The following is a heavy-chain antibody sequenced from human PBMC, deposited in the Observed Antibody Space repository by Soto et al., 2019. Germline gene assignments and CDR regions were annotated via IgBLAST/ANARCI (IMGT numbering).Heavy chain of an antibody. V-gene: IGHV1-18*04. CDR1: GYTFTSYA. CDR3: ARVWRGLRFLDWF. CDR2: SMAYNCNT. J-gene: IGHJ5*01. D-gene: IGHD3-3*01. Sequence: DSVKPCCKAPGYTFTSYAIICVRQAPGQELEWMGWSMAYNCNTNYAQKLQVRVTMTTDTSTRTAYMELRSLRSDDTAVYYSARVWRGLRFLDWF.